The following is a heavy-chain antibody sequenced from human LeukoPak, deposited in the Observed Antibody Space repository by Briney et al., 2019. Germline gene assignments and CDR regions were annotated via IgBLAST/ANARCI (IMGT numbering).Heavy chain of an antibody. CDR1: GFTFSSYS. J-gene: IGHJ5*02. D-gene: IGHD3-10*01. CDR3: ARDDGLAYGSGSYTSITRFDP. V-gene: IGHV3-21*01. CDR2: ISSSSSYI. Sequence: GGSLRLSCAASGFTFSSYSMNWVRQAPGKGLEWVSSISSSSSYIYYADSVKGRFTISRDNAKNSLYLQMNSLRAEDTAVYYCARDDGLAYGSGSYTSITRFDPWGQGTLVTVSS.